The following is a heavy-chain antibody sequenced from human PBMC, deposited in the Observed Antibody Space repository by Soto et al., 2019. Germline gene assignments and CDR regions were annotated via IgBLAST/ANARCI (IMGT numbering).Heavy chain of an antibody. CDR3: ARFPGRRGTSCYSCYYYVMDV. Sequence: GASVKVSCKASGGTFSSYAISWVRQAPGQGLEWMGGIIPIFGTANYAQKFQGRVTITADKSTSTAYMELSSLRSEDTAVYYCARFPGRRGTSCYSCYYYVMDVWGQGTTVTVSS. CDR1: GGTFSSYA. V-gene: IGHV1-69*06. J-gene: IGHJ6*02. D-gene: IGHD2-2*01. CDR2: IIPIFGTA.